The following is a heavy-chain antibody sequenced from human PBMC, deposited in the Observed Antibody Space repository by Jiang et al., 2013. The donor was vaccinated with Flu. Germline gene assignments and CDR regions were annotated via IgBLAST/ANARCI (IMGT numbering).Heavy chain of an antibody. CDR3: ARAIRDCSGGSCYTYGMDV. V-gene: IGHV1-69*01. D-gene: IGHD2-15*01. J-gene: IGHJ6*02. Sequence: GAEVKKPGSSVKVSCKASGGTFSSYAISWVRQAPGQGLEWMGGIIPIFGTANYAQKFQGRVTITADESTSTAYMELSSLRSEDTAVYYCARAIRDCSGGSCYTYGMDVWGQGTTVTVSS. CDR2: IIPIFGTA. CDR1: GGTFSSYA.